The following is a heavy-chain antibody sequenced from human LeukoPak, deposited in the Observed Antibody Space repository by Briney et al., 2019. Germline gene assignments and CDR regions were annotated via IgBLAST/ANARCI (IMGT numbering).Heavy chain of an antibody. CDR2: ISYDGSNK. CDR3: ARAHSKMTTVTETDY. J-gene: IGHJ4*02. V-gene: IGHV3-30-3*01. D-gene: IGHD4-17*01. Sequence: PGGSLRLSCAASEFTFSSYAMHWVRQAPGKGLDWVAVISYDGSNKYYADSVKGRFTISRDNSRKTLYLQMNSLTAEDTAVYYCARAHSKMTTVTETDYWGQGTLVTVSS. CDR1: EFTFSSYA.